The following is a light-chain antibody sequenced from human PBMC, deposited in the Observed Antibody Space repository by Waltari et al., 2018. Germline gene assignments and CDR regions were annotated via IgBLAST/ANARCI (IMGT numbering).Light chain of an antibody. V-gene: IGKV3-20*01. CDR1: QSISRF. J-gene: IGKJ1*01. CDR2: DAS. CDR3: QKYGSLPAT. Sequence: EIMLTQSPGTLSLSPGERATLSCRASQSISRFLAWYQQKPGQAPRLLIYDASTRATGIPDRFSGSGSGTDCSLTINSLEPEDIAVYYCQKYGSLPATFGQGTKVEIK.